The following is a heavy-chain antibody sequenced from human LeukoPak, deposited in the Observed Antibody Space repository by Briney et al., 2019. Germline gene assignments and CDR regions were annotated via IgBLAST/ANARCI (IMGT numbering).Heavy chain of an antibody. V-gene: IGHV4-38-2*01. D-gene: IGHD4-17*01. CDR2: IYHSGST. Sequence: SETLSLTCAVYGGSFSGYYWGWIRQPPGKGLEWIGSIYHSGSTYYNPSLKSRVTISVDTSKNQFSLKLSSVTAADTAVYYCASITVSGDYYYYMDVWGKGTTVTVSS. J-gene: IGHJ6*03. CDR1: GGSFSGYY. CDR3: ASITVSGDYYYYMDV.